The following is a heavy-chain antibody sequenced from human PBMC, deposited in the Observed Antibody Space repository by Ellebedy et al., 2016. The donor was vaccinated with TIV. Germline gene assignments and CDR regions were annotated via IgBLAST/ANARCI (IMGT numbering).Heavy chain of an antibody. CDR3: AKPMGPGGRFDAFDI. D-gene: IGHD3-16*01. V-gene: IGHV3-23*01. CDR1: GFTFSNYA. J-gene: IGHJ3*02. CDR2: ITGIGTST. Sequence: GESLKISXAASGFTFSNYAMSWVRQAPGKGLEWVSAITGIGTSTYYADSVKGRFTISRDNSKYTLSLQMNSLRADDTAIYYCAKPMGPGGRFDAFDIWGQGTLVTVSS.